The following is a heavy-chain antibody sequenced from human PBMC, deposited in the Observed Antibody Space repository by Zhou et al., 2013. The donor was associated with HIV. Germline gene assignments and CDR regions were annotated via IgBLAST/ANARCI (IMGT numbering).Heavy chain of an antibody. V-gene: IGHV1-18*01. CDR3: TRQYGDSVWNSYLDR. J-gene: IGHJ2*01. CDR2: ISTLNDKT. Sequence: QVQLVQSGAEMKTPGASVRVSCKASGYPFTAYAISWVRQAPGQGLEWMGWISTLNDKTDYAQKFQGRVTMTTDTSTSTAYMELGSLTSDDTAVYYCTRQYGDSVWNSYLDRWGRGTLVTVSS. CDR1: GYPFTAYA. D-gene: IGHD4-17*01.